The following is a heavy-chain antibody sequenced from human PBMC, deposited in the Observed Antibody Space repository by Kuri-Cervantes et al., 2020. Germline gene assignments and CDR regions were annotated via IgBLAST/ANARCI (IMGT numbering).Heavy chain of an antibody. CDR2: ISSSGSTI. J-gene: IGHJ5*02. Sequence: GESLKIFCAASGFTVSSNYMSWVRQAPGKGLEWVSYISSSGSTIYYADSVKGRFTISRDNSKNTLYLQMNSLRAEDTAVYYCARGVVGLRNWFDPWGQGTLVTVSS. V-gene: IGHV3-48*01. CDR1: GFTVSSNY. D-gene: IGHD4-17*01. CDR3: ARGVVGLRNWFDP.